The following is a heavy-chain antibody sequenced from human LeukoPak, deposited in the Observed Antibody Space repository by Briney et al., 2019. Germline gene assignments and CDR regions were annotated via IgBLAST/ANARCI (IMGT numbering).Heavy chain of an antibody. CDR1: GFTFSNAW. CDR2: IKSKTDGGTT. D-gene: IGHD3-22*01. Sequence: GGSLRLSCAASGFTFSNAWMSWVRQAPGKGLEWVGRIKSKTDGGTTDYAAPVKGRLTISRDDSENTLDLQINTLKTEDTAVYYCTTDYYDSSVPFDYWGQGTLVAVSS. V-gene: IGHV3-15*01. CDR3: TTDYYDSSVPFDY. J-gene: IGHJ4*02.